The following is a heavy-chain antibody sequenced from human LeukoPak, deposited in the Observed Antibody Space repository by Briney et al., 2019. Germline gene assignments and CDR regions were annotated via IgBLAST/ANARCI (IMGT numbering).Heavy chain of an antibody. CDR2: IYYSGST. CDR1: GGSISSGGYY. J-gene: IGHJ3*02. D-gene: IGHD6-19*01. Sequence: SETLSLTCTVSGGSISSGGYYWSWIRQHPGKGLEWIGYIYYSGSTYCNPSLKSRVTISVDTSKNQFSLKLSSVTAADTAVYYCARAPFGRPSIAVAGSDAFDIWGQGTMVAVSS. CDR3: ARAPFGRPSIAVAGSDAFDI. V-gene: IGHV4-31*03.